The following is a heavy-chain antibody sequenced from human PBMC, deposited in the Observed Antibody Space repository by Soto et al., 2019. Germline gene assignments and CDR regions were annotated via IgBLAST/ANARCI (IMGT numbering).Heavy chain of an antibody. Sequence: EVQLVESGGGLIQPGGSLRLSCADSGFTISRNYMNWVRQAPGKGLEWVSATYSGGYTYYAHSVKGSFTISRVASKNTLYLPMHSLRAEDTAVYYCAREVSGSSFDYWGQGKLITVSS. V-gene: IGHV3-53*01. D-gene: IGHD1-1*01. J-gene: IGHJ4*02. CDR3: AREVSGSSFDY. CDR1: GFTISRNY. CDR2: TYSGGYT.